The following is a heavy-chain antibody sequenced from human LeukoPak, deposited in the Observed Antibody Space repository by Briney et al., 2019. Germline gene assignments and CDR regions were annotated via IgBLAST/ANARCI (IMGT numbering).Heavy chain of an antibody. J-gene: IGHJ4*02. CDR1: GFTFSSYG. Sequence: PGGSLRLSCAASGFTFSSYGMHWVRQAPGKGLEWVAFIRYDGSNKYYADSVKGRFTISRDSSKNTLYLQMNSLRAEDTAVYYCAKGSQAVRGVMEYFDYWGQGTLVTVSS. D-gene: IGHD3-10*01. V-gene: IGHV3-30*02. CDR3: AKGSQAVRGVMEYFDY. CDR2: IRYDGSNK.